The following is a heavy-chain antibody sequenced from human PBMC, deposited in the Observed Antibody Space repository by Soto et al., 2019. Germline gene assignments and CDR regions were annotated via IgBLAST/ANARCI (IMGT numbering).Heavy chain of an antibody. CDR3: ARGGFGVVIDGDEYAFDT. J-gene: IGHJ3*02. Sequence: QVQLQESGPGLVKPSGTLSLTCAVSGGSISSRNLWTWVRHPPGKGLEWIGEIYHTGGTKYTPSLKSRDTISVDKSKNHFSLSLSSVTTADTAVYYCARGGFGVVIDGDEYAFDTWGHGTMVTFSS. CDR1: GGSISSRNL. V-gene: IGHV4-4*02. D-gene: IGHD3-3*01. CDR2: IYHTGGT.